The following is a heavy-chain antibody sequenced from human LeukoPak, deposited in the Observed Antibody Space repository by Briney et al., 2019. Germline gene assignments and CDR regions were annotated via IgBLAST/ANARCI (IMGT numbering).Heavy chain of an antibody. CDR2: IYSSGST. CDR3: ARESNGDYSDY. Sequence: SETLSLTCTVSGGSISSYYWSSIRQPPGEGLEWIGYIYSSGSTSYNPSLKSRVTMSIDTSKNQFSLKVKSVTAADTAVYYCARESNGDYSDYWGQGTLVTVSS. J-gene: IGHJ4*02. V-gene: IGHV4-59*01. D-gene: IGHD4-17*01. CDR1: GGSISSYY.